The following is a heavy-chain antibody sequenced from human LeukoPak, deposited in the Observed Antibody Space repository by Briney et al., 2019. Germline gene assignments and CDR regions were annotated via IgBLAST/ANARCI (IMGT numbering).Heavy chain of an antibody. J-gene: IGHJ3*02. D-gene: IGHD3-16*01. Sequence: ASVKVSCKTSGYSFTGYFMHWVRQAPGQGLEWMGWINPNSGDTKYAQKFQGRVTMTRDTSINTAYMELRRLTSDDTAVYYCARDGLGGSGAFDIWGQGTMVTVSS. V-gene: IGHV1-2*02. CDR3: ARDGLGGSGAFDI. CDR1: GYSFTGYF. CDR2: INPNSGDT.